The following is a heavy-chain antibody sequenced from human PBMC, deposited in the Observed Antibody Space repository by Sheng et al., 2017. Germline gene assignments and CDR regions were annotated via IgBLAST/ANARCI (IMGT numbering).Heavy chain of an antibody. D-gene: IGHD6-13*01. CDR3: ARLKAGQNSGFDY. J-gene: IGHJ4*02. CDR1: VFTFSSYA. Sequence: EVQLVESGGGLVQPGGSLRLSCAASVFTFSSYAMSWVRQAPGKGLEWVSGISDSGGSTYYADSVKGRFTISRDNSKTTVFLQMSSLRAEDTAVYYCARLKAGQNSGFDYWGQGTLVT. V-gene: IGHV3-23*04. CDR2: ISDSGGST.